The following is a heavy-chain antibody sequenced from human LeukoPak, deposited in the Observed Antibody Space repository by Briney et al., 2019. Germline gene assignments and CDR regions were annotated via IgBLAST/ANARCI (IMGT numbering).Heavy chain of an antibody. CDR3: AGDSGGSVDY. V-gene: IGHV3-11*05. D-gene: IGHD2-15*01. CDR2: ISSSSSYT. J-gene: IGHJ4*02. Sequence: PGGSLRLSCAASGFTFSDYYMSWIRQAPGKGLEWVSYISSSSSYTNYADSVKGRFTISRDNAKNSLYLQMHSLRAEDTAVYYCAGDSGGSVDYWGQGTLVTVSS. CDR1: GFTFSDYY.